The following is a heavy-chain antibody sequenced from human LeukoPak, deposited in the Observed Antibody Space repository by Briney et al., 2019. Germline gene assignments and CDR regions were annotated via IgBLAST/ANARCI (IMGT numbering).Heavy chain of an antibody. CDR1: GFSFSNHW. V-gene: IGHV3-7*01. CDR2: IKQDGSAK. J-gene: IGHJ4*02. CDR3: ARDPLSPDYGDLDH. D-gene: IGHD4-17*01. Sequence: GGSLRLPCAASGFSFSNHWRSRLRQAPGTALERPAKIKQDGSAKYYGVDVKGRFTISRDNPKKSLYLQMNSLRVENTAVYYCARDPLSPDYGDLDHWGQGTLVTVSS.